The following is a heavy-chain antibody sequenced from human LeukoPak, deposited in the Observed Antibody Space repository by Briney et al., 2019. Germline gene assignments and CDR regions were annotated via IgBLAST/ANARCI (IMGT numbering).Heavy chain of an antibody. J-gene: IGHJ6*03. CDR2: INGDGNRI. D-gene: IGHD6-19*01. CDR1: GFTFSTYW. V-gene: IGHV3-74*01. Sequence: PGGPLRLSCAASGFTFSTYWMHWVRQAPGKGLVWVARINGDGNRISYADSVKGRFTISRDNAKNTLYLQMNSLRAEDTAVYYCARRLPDSIAVAGTYYYYYYMDVWAKGPRSPSP. CDR3: ARRLPDSIAVAGTYYYYYYMDV.